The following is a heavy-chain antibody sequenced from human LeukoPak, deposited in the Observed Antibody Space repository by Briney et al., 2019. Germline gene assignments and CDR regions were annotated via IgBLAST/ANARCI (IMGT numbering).Heavy chain of an antibody. Sequence: ASVKVSCKASGYTFTSYDINWVRQAPGQGLEWMASMNPNNGNTAYARKFQGRVTMTRDTSIGTAYMELSSLRSEDTAVYYCARDYYGSGSPDYWGQGTLVTVSS. CDR1: GYTFTSYD. V-gene: IGHV1-8*01. CDR2: MNPNNGNT. D-gene: IGHD3-10*01. J-gene: IGHJ4*02. CDR3: ARDYYGSGSPDY.